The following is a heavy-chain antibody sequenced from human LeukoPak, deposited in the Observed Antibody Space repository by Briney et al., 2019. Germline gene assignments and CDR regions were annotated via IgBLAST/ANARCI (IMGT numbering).Heavy chain of an antibody. CDR2: INPSGGST. CDR3: ARDLYYYGSGSYFHYYYYMDV. Sequence: ASVKVSCKASGYTFTSYYMHWVRQAPGQGLEWMGIINPSGGSTSYAQKFQGRVTMTRDTSTSTVYMELSSLRSEDTAVYYCARDLYYYGSGSYFHYYYYMDVWGKGTTVTASS. J-gene: IGHJ6*03. V-gene: IGHV1-46*01. CDR1: GYTFTSYY. D-gene: IGHD3-10*01.